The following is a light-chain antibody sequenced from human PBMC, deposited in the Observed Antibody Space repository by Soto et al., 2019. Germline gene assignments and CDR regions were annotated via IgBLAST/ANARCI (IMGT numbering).Light chain of an antibody. V-gene: IGKV3-20*01. CDR1: QSVSTNY. CDR2: ATS. CDR3: QQYSSSPRGVT. J-gene: IGKJ4*01. Sequence: EIVLTQSPDTLSLSPGERATLSCRASQSVSTNYLAWYQQKSGQAPRLLIGATSSRATGIPDRFSGSGSGTDFTLTITRLEPEDFAVYFCQQYSSSPRGVTFGGGTKVEIK.